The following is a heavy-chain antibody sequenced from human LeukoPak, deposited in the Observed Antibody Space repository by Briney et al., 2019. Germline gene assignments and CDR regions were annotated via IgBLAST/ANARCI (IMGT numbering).Heavy chain of an antibody. J-gene: IGHJ3*02. V-gene: IGHV3-30*18. CDR2: ISYDGSNK. Sequence: GGSLRLSCAASGFTFSSYGMHWVRQAPGKGLEWVAVISYDGSNKYYADSVKGRFTISRDNSENTLYLQMNSLRAEDTAVYYCAKDRAFDIWGQGTMVTVSS. CDR1: GFTFSSYG. CDR3: AKDRAFDI.